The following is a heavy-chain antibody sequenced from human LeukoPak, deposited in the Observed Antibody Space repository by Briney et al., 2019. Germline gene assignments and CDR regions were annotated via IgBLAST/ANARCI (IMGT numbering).Heavy chain of an antibody. Sequence: SETLSLTCTVSGGSISSGGYYWSWIRQHSGKGLEWIGYIYYSGSTNYNPSLKSRVTISIDTSKNQFSLKLSSVTAADTAVYYCARSRSRLGEFDHWGQGTLVTVSS. CDR1: GGSISSGGYY. V-gene: IGHV4-61*08. CDR2: IYYSGST. CDR3: ARSRSRLGEFDH. D-gene: IGHD3-16*01. J-gene: IGHJ5*02.